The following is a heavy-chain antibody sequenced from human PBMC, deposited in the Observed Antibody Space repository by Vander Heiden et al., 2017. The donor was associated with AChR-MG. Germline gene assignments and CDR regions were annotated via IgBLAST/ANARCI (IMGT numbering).Heavy chain of an antibody. V-gene: IGHV4-31*03. CDR2: IYHSGTT. D-gene: IGHD1-20*01. Sequence: QVQLQESGPGLVQPSQTLSLTCTVTGDSIGSRSYWAWIRQVPGRGLEWIGYIYHSGTTYYNPALGSRLTMSVDKSKSQFSLNLSSMTAADTAVYYCARRASVTGRTSDYFDSWGQGIVVTVSS. CDR3: ARRASVTGRTSDYFDS. J-gene: IGHJ4*02. CDR1: GDSIGSRSY.